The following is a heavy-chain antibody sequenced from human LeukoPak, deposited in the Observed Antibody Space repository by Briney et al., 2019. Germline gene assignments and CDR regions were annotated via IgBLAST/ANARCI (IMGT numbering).Heavy chain of an antibody. J-gene: IGHJ4*02. CDR1: GFTISSYG. Sequence: PGGSQRLSCAASGFTISSYGMHWVRQAPGKGLEWVAVIWYDGSNKYYADSVKGRFTISRDNSKNTLYLQMNSLRAEDTAVYYCARDRLDGYNPLDYWGQGTLVTVSS. V-gene: IGHV3-33*01. CDR3: ARDRLDGYNPLDY. D-gene: IGHD5-24*01. CDR2: IWYDGSNK.